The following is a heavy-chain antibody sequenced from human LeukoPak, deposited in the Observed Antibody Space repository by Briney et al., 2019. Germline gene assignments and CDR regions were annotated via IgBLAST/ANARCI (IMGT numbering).Heavy chain of an antibody. CDR2: MNPNSGNT. Sequence: ASVKVSCKASGYTFTSYDINWVRQATGQGLEWMGWMNPNSGNTGYAQKFQGRVTMTRNTSISTAYMELSSLRFEDTAVYYCARGASSSWYAFYYYYMDVWGKGTTVTVSS. CDR3: ARGASSSWYAFYYYYMDV. CDR1: GYTFTSYD. V-gene: IGHV1-8*01. J-gene: IGHJ6*03. D-gene: IGHD6-13*01.